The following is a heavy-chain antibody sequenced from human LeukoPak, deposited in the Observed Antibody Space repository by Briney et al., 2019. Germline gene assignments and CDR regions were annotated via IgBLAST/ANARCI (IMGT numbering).Heavy chain of an antibody. D-gene: IGHD3-16*02. V-gene: IGHV1-2*04. CDR2: INPNSGGT. J-gene: IGHJ4*02. CDR1: GYTFTAYY. Sequence: ASVKVSCKASGYTFTAYYMHWVRQAPGQGLEWMGWINPNSGGTNYAQKFKGWVTLTRDTSVNTTYMELSRLTSDVTAVYFCARGTPGSYLGYWGQGMLVTVSP. CDR3: ARGTPGSYLGY.